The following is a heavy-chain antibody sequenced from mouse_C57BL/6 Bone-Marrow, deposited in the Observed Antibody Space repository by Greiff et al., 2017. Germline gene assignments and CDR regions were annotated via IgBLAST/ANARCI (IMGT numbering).Heavy chain of an antibody. Sequence: LVESGPELVKPGASVKISCKASGYSFTGYYMNWVKQSPEKSLEWIGEINPSTGGTTYNQKFKAKATLTVDKSSSTAYMQLKSLTSEDSAVYYCARSESYYSNYSWFAYWGQGTLVTVSA. CDR3: ARSESYYSNYSWFAY. V-gene: IGHV1-42*01. J-gene: IGHJ3*01. D-gene: IGHD2-5*01. CDR2: INPSTGGT. CDR1: GYSFTGYY.